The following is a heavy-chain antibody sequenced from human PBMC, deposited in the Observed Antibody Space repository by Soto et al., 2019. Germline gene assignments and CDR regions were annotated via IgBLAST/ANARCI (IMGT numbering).Heavy chain of an antibody. V-gene: IGHV1-69*01. J-gene: IGHJ4*02. Sequence: GASVKVPCQASGGPFSSYAISWVRQAPGQGLEWLGGIIPIFGTANYAQKFQGRVTITADESTSTAYMELSSLRSEDTAVYYFIAAAGTERYFDYGSQGTLVTVSS. CDR3: IAAAGTERYFDY. CDR1: GGPFSSYA. CDR2: IIPIFGTA. D-gene: IGHD6-13*01.